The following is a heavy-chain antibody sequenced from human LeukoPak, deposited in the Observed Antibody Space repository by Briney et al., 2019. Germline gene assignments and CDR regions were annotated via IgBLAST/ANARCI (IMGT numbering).Heavy chain of an antibody. V-gene: IGHV3-15*01. CDR3: ATDPFSSGSTGFDP. J-gene: IGHJ5*02. CDR1: GFTFRSSE. CDR2: IKTKTDGGTT. Sequence: PGGSLRLSCAASGFTFRSSEMNWVRQAPGKGLEWVGLIKTKTDGGTTNYAAPVKGRFTVSRDDSKNTLYLQMNSQKTEDTAIYYCATDPFSSGSTGFDPWGQGTLVTVSS. D-gene: IGHD6-19*01.